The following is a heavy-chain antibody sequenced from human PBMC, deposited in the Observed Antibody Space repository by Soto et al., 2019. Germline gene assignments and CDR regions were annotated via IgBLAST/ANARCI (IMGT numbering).Heavy chain of an antibody. J-gene: IGHJ6*02. CDR2: FDPEDGET. D-gene: IGHD2-2*01. CDR1: RYTLTGLS. CDR3: ATERYCSSTSCYLPFSYGMDV. Sequence: APVKVFLKVSRYTLTGLSIHWVRQAPGKGVDGVGGFDPEDGETIYAQKFQGRVTMTEDTSTDTAYMELSSLRSEDTAVYYCATERYCSSTSCYLPFSYGMDVWGQGTTVTVSS. V-gene: IGHV1-24*01.